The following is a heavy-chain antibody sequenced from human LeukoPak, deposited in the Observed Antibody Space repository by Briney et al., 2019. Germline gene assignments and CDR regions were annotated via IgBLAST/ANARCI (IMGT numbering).Heavy chain of an antibody. D-gene: IGHD2-21*01. V-gene: IGHV4-61*01. CDR3: ARTYCGGDCYSGFDY. CDR2: IYYSGST. CDR1: GYSISSGYY. J-gene: IGHJ4*02. Sequence: SETLSLTCTVSGYSISSGYYWGWIRQPPGKGLEWIGYIYYSGSTNYNPSLKSRVTISVDTSKNQFSLKLSSVTAADTAVYYCARTYCGGDCYSGFDYWGQGTLVTVSS.